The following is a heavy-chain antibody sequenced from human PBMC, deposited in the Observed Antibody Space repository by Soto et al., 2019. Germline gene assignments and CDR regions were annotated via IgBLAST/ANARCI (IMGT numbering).Heavy chain of an antibody. CDR2: INHSGST. CDR3: ARSGVFTMVRGVRPYNWFDP. J-gene: IGHJ5*02. D-gene: IGHD3-10*01. V-gene: IGHV4-39*07. CDR1: GGSFSSSTYY. Sequence: PSETLSLTCTVSGGSFSSSTYYWGWIRQPPGKGLEWIGEINHSGSTNYNPSLKSRVTISVDTSKNQFSLKLSSVTAADTAVYYCARSGVFTMVRGVRPYNWFDPWGQGTLVTVSS.